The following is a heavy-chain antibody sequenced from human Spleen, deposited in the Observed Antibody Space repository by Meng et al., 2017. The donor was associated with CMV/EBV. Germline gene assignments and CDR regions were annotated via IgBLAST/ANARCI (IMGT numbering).Heavy chain of an antibody. D-gene: IGHD2-21*01. Sequence: GESLKISCKGSGYSFTTYWIGWVRQMPGKGLEWMGIIYPGDSDTKYSPSFQGEVTISADKSISTAYMELSRLRSDDTAVYYCARDCDRYYYYGMDVWGQGTTVTVSS. V-gene: IGHV5-51*01. CDR2: IYPGDSDT. CDR3: ARDCDRYYYYGMDV. CDR1: GYSFTTYW. J-gene: IGHJ6*02.